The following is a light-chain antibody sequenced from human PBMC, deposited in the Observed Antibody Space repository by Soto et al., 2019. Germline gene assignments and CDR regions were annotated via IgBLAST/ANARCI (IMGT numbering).Light chain of an antibody. CDR2: EGI. CDR1: SSTVGGFNV. V-gene: IGLV2-14*02. J-gene: IGLJ2*01. CDR3: ASYTSSSTSVI. Sequence: QSALTQPASVSGSPGQSITISCTGTSSTVGGFNVVSWYQQHPGKAPKVIIYEGIKRPSGVSSRFSGSKSGNTASLTISGLQAEDEADYYCASYTSSSTSVIFGRGTKLTVL.